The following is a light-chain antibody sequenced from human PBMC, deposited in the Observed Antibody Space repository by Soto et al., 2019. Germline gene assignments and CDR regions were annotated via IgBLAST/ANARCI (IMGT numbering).Light chain of an antibody. Sequence: DIQMTQSPSTLSASVGDRVTITCRASENIKNWLAWYQQIAGKAPKVLISDASRLEAGVPSRFSGSGSGTDFTLTITSLQTDDFGTYYCQQYDVHPKTFGQGTKVEVK. CDR3: QQYDVHPKT. J-gene: IGKJ1*01. CDR2: DAS. CDR1: ENIKNW. V-gene: IGKV1-5*01.